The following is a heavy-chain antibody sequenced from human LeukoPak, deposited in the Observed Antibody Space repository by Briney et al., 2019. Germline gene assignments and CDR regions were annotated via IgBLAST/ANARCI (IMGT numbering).Heavy chain of an antibody. CDR3: AREGGWTFDY. Sequence: PGGSLRLSCAASGFTFSSFEMNWVRQAPGKGLEWVSYISSGGSTRYYADSVKGRFTISRDSAKNSLYLQVNSLRAEDTAVYYCAREGGWTFDYWGQGTLVTVSS. CDR1: GFTFSSFE. J-gene: IGHJ4*02. D-gene: IGHD2-15*01. V-gene: IGHV3-48*03. CDR2: ISSGGSTR.